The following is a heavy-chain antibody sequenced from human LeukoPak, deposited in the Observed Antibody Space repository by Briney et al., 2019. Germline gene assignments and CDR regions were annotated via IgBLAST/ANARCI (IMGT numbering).Heavy chain of an antibody. CDR1: GFTFGDYA. V-gene: IGHV3-49*04. CDR3: VRDYHKMTYEDAFAV. J-gene: IGHJ3*01. D-gene: IGHD3-16*02. Sequence: PGGSLRLSCRPSGFTFGDYAMSWVRQAPGRGLEWVGFIRSYAHGGTSEYAASVRGRFTFSRDDSNRIAYLEMNSLKTDDTAMYYCVRDYHKMTYEDAFAVWGQGTMVTVSS. CDR2: IRSYAHGGTS.